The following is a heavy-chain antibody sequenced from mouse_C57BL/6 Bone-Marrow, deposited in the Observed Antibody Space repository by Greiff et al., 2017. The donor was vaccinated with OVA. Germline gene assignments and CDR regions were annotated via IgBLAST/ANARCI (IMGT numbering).Heavy chain of an antibody. J-gene: IGHJ1*03. Sequence: VQLKQSGPELVKPGASVKISCKASGYTFTDYYMNWVKQSHGKSLEWIGDINPNNGGTSYNQKFKGKATLTVDKSSSTAYMELRSLTSEDSAVYYCARKGTTPRYWYFDVWGTGTTVTVSS. CDR2: INPNNGGT. V-gene: IGHV1-26*01. CDR1: GYTFTDYY. D-gene: IGHD1-1*01. CDR3: ARKGTTPRYWYFDV.